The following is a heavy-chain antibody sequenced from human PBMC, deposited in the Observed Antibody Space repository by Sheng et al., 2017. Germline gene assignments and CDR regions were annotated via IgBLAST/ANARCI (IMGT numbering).Heavy chain of an antibody. D-gene: IGHD2-2*01. CDR3: ARDVGGVVPAAITSY. V-gene: IGHV1-69*08. CDR1: GGTFSSYT. CDR2: IIPILGIA. J-gene: IGHJ4*02. Sequence: QVQLVQSGAEVKKPGSSVKVSCKASGGTFSSYTISWVRQAPGQGLEWMGRIIPILGIANYAQKFQGRVTITADKSTSTAYMELSSLRSEDTAVYYCARDVGGVVPAAITSYWGQGTLVTVSS.